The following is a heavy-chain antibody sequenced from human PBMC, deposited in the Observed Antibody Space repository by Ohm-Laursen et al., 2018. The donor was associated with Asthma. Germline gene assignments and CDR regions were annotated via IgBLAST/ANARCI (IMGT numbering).Heavy chain of an antibody. J-gene: IGHJ4*02. V-gene: IGHV1-2*06. Sequence: ATVKISCKASGYPFTSSVMHWVRQAPGQGLEWMGRINPNSGGTNYAQKFQGRVTMTRDTSISTAYMELSRLRSDDTAVYYCAREDIVATTNFDYWGQGTLVTVSS. CDR3: AREDIVATTNFDY. CDR2: INPNSGGT. D-gene: IGHD5-12*01. CDR1: GYPFTSSV.